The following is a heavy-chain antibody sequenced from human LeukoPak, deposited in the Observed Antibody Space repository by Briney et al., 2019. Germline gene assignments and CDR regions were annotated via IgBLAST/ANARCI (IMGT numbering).Heavy chain of an antibody. CDR3: TRVQEVDTATGKRDY. V-gene: IGHV3-49*04. CDR2: IRSKAYGGTT. J-gene: IGHJ4*02. CDR1: GFTFGDYA. Sequence: GGSLRLSCTASGFTFGDYAMSWVRQAPGKGLEWVGFIRSKAYGGTTEYAASVKGRFTISRDDSKSIAYLQMNSLKTEDTAVYYCTRVQEVDTATGKRDYWGQGTLVTVSS. D-gene: IGHD5-18*01.